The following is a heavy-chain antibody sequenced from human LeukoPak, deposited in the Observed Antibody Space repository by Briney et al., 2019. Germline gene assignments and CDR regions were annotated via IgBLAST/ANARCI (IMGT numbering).Heavy chain of an antibody. J-gene: IGHJ3*02. CDR1: GFTFSSYA. D-gene: IGHD5-18*01. CDR2: ISGSGGST. V-gene: IGHV3-23*01. CDR3: TKDGYPSAFDI. Sequence: PGGSLRLSCAASGFTFSSYAMSWVRQAPGKGLEWVSAISGSGGSTYCAGSVKGRFTISRDNSKNTLYLQINSLRAEDTAVYYCTKDGYPSAFDIWGQGAMVTVSS.